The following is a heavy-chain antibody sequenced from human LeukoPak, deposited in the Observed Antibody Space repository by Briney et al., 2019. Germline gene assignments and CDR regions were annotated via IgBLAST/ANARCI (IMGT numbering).Heavy chain of an antibody. CDR1: GGSISIYY. Sequence: PSETLSLTCTVCGGSISIYYWSWIRQPAGKGLEWIGRIYTSGSTNYNPSLKSRVTMSVDTSKNQFSLKLSSVTAADTAVYYCARGRRGGLPYYFDYWGQGTLVTVSS. CDR2: IYTSGST. J-gene: IGHJ4*02. D-gene: IGHD3-10*01. V-gene: IGHV4-4*07. CDR3: ARGRRGGLPYYFDY.